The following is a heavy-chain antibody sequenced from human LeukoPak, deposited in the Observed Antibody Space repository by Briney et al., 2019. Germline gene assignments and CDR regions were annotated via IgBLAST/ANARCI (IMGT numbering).Heavy chain of an antibody. V-gene: IGHV3-30*02. J-gene: IGHJ4*02. CDR3: VKAVVGRISNFDF. D-gene: IGHD1-26*01. CDR2: IRYDGSQN. Sequence: IRYDGSQNHLTDSVKGRFTVSRDDSRSTLYLQMDSLTVEDTAVYYCVKAVVGRISNFDFWGQGTLVTVSS.